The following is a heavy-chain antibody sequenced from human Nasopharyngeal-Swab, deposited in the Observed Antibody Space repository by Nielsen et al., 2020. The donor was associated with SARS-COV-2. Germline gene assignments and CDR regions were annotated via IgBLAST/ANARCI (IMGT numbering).Heavy chain of an antibody. CDR2: ISSSSSYI. V-gene: IGHV3-21*04. D-gene: IGHD6-19*01. CDR3: ARDLYRQQWPLYNYYGMDV. J-gene: IGHJ6*02. CDR1: GLTFSGHW. Sequence: GESLKISCAASGLTFSGHWMHWVRQAPGKGLEWVSSISSSSSYIYYADSVRGRFTISRDNSKNTLYLQMNSLRAEDTAVYYCARDLYRQQWPLYNYYGMDVWGQGTTVTVSS.